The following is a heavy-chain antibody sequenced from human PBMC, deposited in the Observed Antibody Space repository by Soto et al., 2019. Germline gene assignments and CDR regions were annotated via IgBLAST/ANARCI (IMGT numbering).Heavy chain of an antibody. D-gene: IGHD1-26*01. CDR2: LIPRFGTT. CDR1: GDSFSKWS. CDR3: ARGLGLYNSGRSEFDS. V-gene: IGHV1-69*13. J-gene: IGHJ4*02. Sequence: GASVNVSRTNSGDSFSKWSVNWVPQAHRQALDWMAGLIPRFGTTNFPPTLRGRGTITADQSMNTVSMDLSSLRSEDPALYYCARGLGLYNSGRSEFDSCGKRHLLP.